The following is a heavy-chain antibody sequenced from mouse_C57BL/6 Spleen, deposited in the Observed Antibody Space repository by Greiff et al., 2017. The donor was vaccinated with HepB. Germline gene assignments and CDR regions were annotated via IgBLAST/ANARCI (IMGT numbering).Heavy chain of an antibody. D-gene: IGHD1-1*01. J-gene: IGHJ2*01. CDR3: ARDGDYYGSSPDY. V-gene: IGHV5-4*01. Sequence: EVKLMESGGGLVKPGGSLKLSCAASGFTFSSYAMSWVRQTPEKRLEWVATISDGGSYTYYPDNVKGRFTISRDNAKNNRYLQMSHLKSEDTAMYYCARDGDYYGSSPDYWGQGTTLTVSS. CDR1: GFTFSSYA. CDR2: ISDGGSYT.